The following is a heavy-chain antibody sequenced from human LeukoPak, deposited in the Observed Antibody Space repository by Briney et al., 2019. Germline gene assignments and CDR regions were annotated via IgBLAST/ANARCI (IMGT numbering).Heavy chain of an antibody. V-gene: IGHV4-31*03. CDR3: ARALGDSSGWYYFDY. CDR1: GGSISSGGYY. D-gene: IGHD6-13*01. CDR2: IYYSGST. Sequence: SETLSLTCTVSGGSISSGGYYWSWIRQHPGKGLEWIGYIYYSGSTYYNPSLKSRVTISVDTSKNQFSLKLSSVTAADTAVYFCARALGDSSGWYYFDYWGQGTLVTVSS. J-gene: IGHJ4*02.